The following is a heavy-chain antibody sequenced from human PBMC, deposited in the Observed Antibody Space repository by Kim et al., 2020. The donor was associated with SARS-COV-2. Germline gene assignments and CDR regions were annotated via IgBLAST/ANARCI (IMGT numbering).Heavy chain of an antibody. CDR1: GGPLSSYY. CDR2: IYRSVTT. V-gene: IGHV4-4*07. D-gene: IGHD3-22*01. Sequence: SETLSLTCTVSGGPLSSYYWSWIRQPPGKGLEWIGLIYRSVTTTYNPALKSRVTISVDRSKSQQFSLKMTSLTAADTAVYYCARALAGSRGNLPLAYWGQGSLVTVAA. J-gene: IGHJ4*02. CDR3: ARALAGSRGNLPLAY.